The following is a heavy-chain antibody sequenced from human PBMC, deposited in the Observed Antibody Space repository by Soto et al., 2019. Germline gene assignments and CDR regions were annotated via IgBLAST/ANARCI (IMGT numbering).Heavy chain of an antibody. V-gene: IGHV1-69*13. CDR1: GGTFSSYA. J-gene: IGHJ4*02. CDR2: IIPIFGTA. Sequence: AVKVSCKASGGTFSSYAISWVRQAPGQGLEWMGGIIPIFGTANYAQKFQGRVTITADESTSTAYMELSSLRSEDTAVYYCARDLNYYGSGSYGDYWGQGTLVTVSS. D-gene: IGHD3-10*01. CDR3: ARDLNYYGSGSYGDY.